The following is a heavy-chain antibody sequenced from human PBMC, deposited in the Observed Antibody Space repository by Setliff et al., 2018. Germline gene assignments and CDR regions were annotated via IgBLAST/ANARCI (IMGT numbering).Heavy chain of an antibody. J-gene: IGHJ4*02. D-gene: IGHD3-22*01. Sequence: GESLKISCKVSGNGFTDLWIAWVRQTPGKGLEWMGIIHPADYDTRYSPSLQGQVTFPADRSISTAHLQWDSLKASDTAMYYCARGYDSGGWNYWGQGTLVTVSS. CDR3: ARGYDSGGWNY. CDR1: GNGFTDLW. V-gene: IGHV5-51*01. CDR2: IHPADYDT.